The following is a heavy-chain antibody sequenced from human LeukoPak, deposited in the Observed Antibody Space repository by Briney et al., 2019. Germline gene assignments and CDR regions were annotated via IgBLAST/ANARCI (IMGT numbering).Heavy chain of an antibody. CDR3: AKSPVGVYYMDV. Sequence: PGGSPRLSCAASGFTFSSYAMSWVRQAPGKGLEWVSAISGSGGSTYYADSVKGRFTISRDNSKNTLYLQMNSLRAEDTAVYYCAKSPVGVYYMDVWGKGTTVTVSS. V-gene: IGHV3-23*01. CDR1: GFTFSSYA. CDR2: ISGSGGST. J-gene: IGHJ6*03. D-gene: IGHD3-16*01.